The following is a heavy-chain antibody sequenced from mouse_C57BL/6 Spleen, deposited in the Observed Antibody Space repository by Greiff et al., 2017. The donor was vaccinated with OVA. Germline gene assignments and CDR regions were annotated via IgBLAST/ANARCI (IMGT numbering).Heavy chain of an antibody. CDR2: IDPENGDT. CDR1: GFNIKDYY. J-gene: IGHJ2*01. Sequence: EVQLQQSGAELVRPGASVKLSCTASGFNIKDYYMHWVKQRPEQGLEWIGWIDPENGDTEYASKFQGKATITADTSSNTAYLQLSSLTSEDTAVYYCTTGVTTVVARTYYFDYWGQGTTLTVSS. D-gene: IGHD1-1*01. CDR3: TTGVTTVVARTYYFDY. V-gene: IGHV14-4*01.